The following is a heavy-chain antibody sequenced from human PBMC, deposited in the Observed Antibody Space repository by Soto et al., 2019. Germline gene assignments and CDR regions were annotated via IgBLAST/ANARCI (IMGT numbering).Heavy chain of an antibody. CDR1: GVSISSGNW. Sequence: SETLSLTCAVSGVSISSGNWWTWVRQSPQRGLEYIGEIFHDGTANYYPSFERRVAISVDTSKNQFSLKLTSVTAANTAIYFCARLVYDTRLNYMYFDFWGQGTLVTVSS. CDR3: ARLVYDTRLNYMYFDF. D-gene: IGHD3-10*01. J-gene: IGHJ4*02. V-gene: IGHV4-4*02. CDR2: IFHDGTA.